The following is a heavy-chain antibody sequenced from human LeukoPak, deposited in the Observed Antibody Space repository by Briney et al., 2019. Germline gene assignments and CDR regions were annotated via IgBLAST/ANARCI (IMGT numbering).Heavy chain of an antibody. D-gene: IGHD2-2*01. J-gene: IGHJ4*02. CDR2: IYYSGST. V-gene: IGHV4-39*07. CDR3: ANGCGVGYCSSTSF. Sequence: PSETLSLTCTVSGGSISSGGYYWSWIRQPPGKGLEWIGSIYYSGSTYYNPSLESRVTISVDTSENQFSLKLSSVTAADTAVYYCANGCGVGYCSSTSFWGQGTLVTVSS. CDR1: GGSISSGGYY.